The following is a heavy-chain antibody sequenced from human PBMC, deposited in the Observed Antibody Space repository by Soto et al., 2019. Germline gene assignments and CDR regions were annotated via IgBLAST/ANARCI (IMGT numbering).Heavy chain of an antibody. J-gene: IGHJ3*02. Sequence: QAQLVQSGAEVKKPGSSVKVSCKASGGTFSSYAISWVRQAPGQGLKWMGGIIPIFGTANYAQKFQGRVTITADECTSTAYMELSSLRSEDTAVYYCARGGVGAAQNYDAFDIWGQGTMVTVSS. D-gene: IGHD1-26*01. CDR2: IIPIFGTA. V-gene: IGHV1-69*01. CDR1: GGTFSSYA. CDR3: ARGGVGAAQNYDAFDI.